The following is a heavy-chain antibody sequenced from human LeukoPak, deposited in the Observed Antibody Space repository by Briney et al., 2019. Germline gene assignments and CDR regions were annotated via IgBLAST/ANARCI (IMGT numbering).Heavy chain of an antibody. Sequence: PGGPLRLSCAASGFTVSSNYMSWVRQAPGKGLEWVSVIYSGGSTYYADSVKGLFTISRDNSKSTLYIQMNSLRAEDTAVYYCARAKPKNMVRGLIMRRESRYYFDYWGQGTLVTVSS. CDR2: IYSGGST. CDR1: GFTVSSNY. CDR3: ARAKPKNMVRGLIMRRESRYYFDY. V-gene: IGHV3-53*01. D-gene: IGHD3-10*01. J-gene: IGHJ4*02.